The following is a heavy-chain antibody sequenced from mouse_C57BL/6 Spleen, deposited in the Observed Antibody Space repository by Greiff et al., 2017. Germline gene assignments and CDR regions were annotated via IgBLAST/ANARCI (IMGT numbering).Heavy chain of an antibody. CDR1: GYTFTDYE. CDR3: TRGGGNHYGGFAY. CDR2: IDPETGGT. Sequence: QVQLQQSGAELVRPGASVTLSCKASGYTFTDYEMHWVKQTPVHGLEWIGAIDPETGGTAYNQKFKGKAILTADQSSSTAYMELRSLTSEDSAVYYCTRGGGNHYGGFAYWGQGTLVTVSA. J-gene: IGHJ3*01. D-gene: IGHD1-1*01. V-gene: IGHV1-15*01.